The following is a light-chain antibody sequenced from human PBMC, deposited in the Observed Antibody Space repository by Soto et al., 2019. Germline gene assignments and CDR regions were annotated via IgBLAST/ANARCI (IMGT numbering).Light chain of an antibody. CDR1: QSVSSN. V-gene: IGKV3-15*01. CDR3: QQYHNWPPWT. CDR2: GAS. Sequence: EIVMTQSPATLSVSPGERATLSCRASQSVSSNLAWYQQKPGQAPRLLIYGASTRATGIPARFSGSGSGTAFTLTISSLQSEDFAVYYCQQYHNWPPWTFGQGTKVDLK. J-gene: IGKJ1*01.